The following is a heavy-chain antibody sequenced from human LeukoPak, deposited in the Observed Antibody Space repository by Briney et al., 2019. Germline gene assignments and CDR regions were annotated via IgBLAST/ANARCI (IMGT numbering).Heavy chain of an antibody. CDR2: ISYDGSNK. CDR3: AREGTSGWYGDY. J-gene: IGHJ4*02. V-gene: IGHV3-30*03. Sequence: GGSLRLSCAASGFTFSSYGMHWVRQAPGKGLEWVAVISYDGSNKYYADSVKGRFTISRDNSKSTLYLQMNSLRAEDTAVYYCAREGTSGWYGDYWGQGTLVTVSS. CDR1: GFTFSSYG. D-gene: IGHD6-19*01.